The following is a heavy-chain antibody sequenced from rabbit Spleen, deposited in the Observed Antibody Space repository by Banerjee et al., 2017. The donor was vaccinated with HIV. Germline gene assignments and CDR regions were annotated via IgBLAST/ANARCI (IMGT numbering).Heavy chain of an antibody. Sequence: QSLEESGGDLVKPGASLTLTCTASGVSFTSNYYMCWVRQAPGKGLEWISCIAGSGSGFTYSATWAKGRFTISKTSSTTVTLQMTSLTVADTASYFCARDTGTSFSSYGMDLWGQGTLVTVS. D-gene: IGHD7-1*01. CDR2: IAGSGSGFT. CDR3: ARDTGTSFSSYGMDL. J-gene: IGHJ6*01. V-gene: IGHV1S40*01. CDR1: GVSFTSNYY.